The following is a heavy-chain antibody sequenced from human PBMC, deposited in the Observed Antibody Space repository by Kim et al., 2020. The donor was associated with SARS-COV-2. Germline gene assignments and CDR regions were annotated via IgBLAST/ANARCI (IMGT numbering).Heavy chain of an antibody. D-gene: IGHD3-22*01. J-gene: IGHJ2*01. CDR1: GFTFSSYE. V-gene: IGHV3-48*03. CDR3: ARDSYYDSSGYSWYFDL. Sequence: GGSLRLSCAASGFTFSSYEMNWVRQAPGKGLEWVSYISSSGSTIYYADSVKGRFTISRDNAKNSLYLQMNSLRAEDTAVYYCARDSYYDSSGYSWYFDLWGRGTLVTVSS. CDR2: ISSSGSTI.